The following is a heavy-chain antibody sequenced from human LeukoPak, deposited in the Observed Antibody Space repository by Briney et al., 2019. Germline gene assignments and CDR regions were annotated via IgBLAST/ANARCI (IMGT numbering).Heavy chain of an antibody. J-gene: IGHJ3*02. D-gene: IGHD3-22*01. CDR2: INWNGGST. V-gene: IGHV3-20*04. Sequence: GGSLRLSCAASGFTFDDYGMSWVRHAPGKGLEWVSGINWNGGSTVYADSVKGRFTISRDNAKNSLYLQMNSLRAEDTALYYCARDRVGYYYDSSGYPDAFDIWGQGTMVTVSS. CDR1: GFTFDDYG. CDR3: ARDRVGYYYDSSGYPDAFDI.